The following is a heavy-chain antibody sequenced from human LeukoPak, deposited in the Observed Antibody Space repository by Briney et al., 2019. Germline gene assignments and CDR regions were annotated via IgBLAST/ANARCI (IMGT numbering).Heavy chain of an antibody. D-gene: IGHD1-14*01. V-gene: IGHV3-20*04. CDR1: GFTFDDSG. J-gene: IGHJ4*02. CDR3: AGPGTSYFDY. CDR2: INWNGGST. Sequence: GGSLRLSCAASGFTFDDSGMSWVRQVPGKGLEWVSGINWNGGSTGYADSVKGRFTISRDNAKNSLYLQMNILRADDTALYYCAGPGTSYFDYWGQGTLVTVSS.